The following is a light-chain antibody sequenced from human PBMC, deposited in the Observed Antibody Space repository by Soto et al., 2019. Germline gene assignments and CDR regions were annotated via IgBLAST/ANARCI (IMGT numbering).Light chain of an antibody. J-gene: IGLJ1*01. Sequence: QPALTHPASVSGSPGQSITITCTGTSSDVGSYNLVSWYQQHPGKAPKLMIYEVSKRPSGVSNRFSGSKSGNTASLTISGLQAEDEADYYCCSYAGSSTFYVFGTGTKVTVL. V-gene: IGLV2-23*02. CDR3: CSYAGSSTFYV. CDR2: EVS. CDR1: SSDVGSYNL.